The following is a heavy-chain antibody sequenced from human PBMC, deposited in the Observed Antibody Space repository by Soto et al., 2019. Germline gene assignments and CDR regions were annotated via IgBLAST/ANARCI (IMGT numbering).Heavy chain of an antibody. Sequence: EVQLLESGGGSVQPGGSLRLSCAASGFTFSNYAMTWVRRAPGKGLEWVSGISGSGDRTYSADSVKGRFTISRDNSKNTLYLQMNSLGAEDTALYYCAKGAYGSGSYDYWCQGTLVTVSS. J-gene: IGHJ4*02. V-gene: IGHV3-23*01. CDR3: AKGAYGSGSYDY. CDR2: ISGSGDRT. D-gene: IGHD3-10*01. CDR1: GFTFSNYA.